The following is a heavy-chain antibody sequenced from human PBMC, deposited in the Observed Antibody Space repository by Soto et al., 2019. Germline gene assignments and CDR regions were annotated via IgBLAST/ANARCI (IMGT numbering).Heavy chain of an antibody. CDR2: MYYSGAT. D-gene: IGHD3-16*01. J-gene: IGHJ4*02. CDR3: ARHAAYDSVWGKSDGSDD. CDR1: GGSISSNSYY. V-gene: IGHV4-39*01. Sequence: SETLSLTCTVSGGSISSNSYYWDWIRQPPGKGLEWIGSMYYSGATYHNPSLRSRVTISVDTSKNQFPLHLSSVTAADTAVYYCARHAAYDSVWGKSDGSDDCGQGTLVTVSS.